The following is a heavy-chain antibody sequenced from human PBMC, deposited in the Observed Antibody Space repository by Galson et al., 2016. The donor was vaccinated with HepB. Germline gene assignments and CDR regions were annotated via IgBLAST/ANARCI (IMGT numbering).Heavy chain of an antibody. CDR3: TRTISATAGID. CDR1: GFTFSGYN. D-gene: IGHD6-13*01. CDR2: ISSGSSAI. V-gene: IGHV3-48*01. J-gene: IGHJ4*02. Sequence: SLRLSCAASGFTFSGYNMDWVRQAPGKGLEWVSYISSGSSAIYYADSVKGRFTTSRDNAKNSLYLQMNSLRAEDTALYYCTRTISATAGIDWGQGTLVTVSS.